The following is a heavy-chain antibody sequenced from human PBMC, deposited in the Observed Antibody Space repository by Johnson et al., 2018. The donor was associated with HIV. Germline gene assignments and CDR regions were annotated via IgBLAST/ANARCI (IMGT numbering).Heavy chain of an antibody. CDR2: ISYDGSNK. J-gene: IGHJ3*02. CDR3: AKDIVATIKTAFDI. V-gene: IGHV3-30*18. D-gene: IGHD5-12*01. CDR1: GFTFSSYW. Sequence: QVQLVESGGDLVKPGGSLRLACAASGFTFSSYWMSWVRQAPGKGLEWVAVISYDGSNKNYADSVKGRFTVSRDNSKNTVYLQMNSLRDEDTALYYCAKDIVATIKTAFDIWGQGTMVTVSS.